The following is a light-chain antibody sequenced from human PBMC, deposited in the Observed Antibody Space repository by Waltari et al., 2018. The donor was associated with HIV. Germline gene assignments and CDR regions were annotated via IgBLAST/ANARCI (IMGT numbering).Light chain of an antibody. J-gene: IGKJ2*01. CDR2: EAA. CDR3: QQYDSGPRGIT. V-gene: IGKV3-15*01. Sequence: EIVMTQSPPTLSVSPGQRVTLSCRASQTISAKVALYQQRPGQAPRRLIYEAATRPTGIPASFSGSGSGTEFTLTISSLQSEDFATYFCQQYDSGPRGITFGQGTMLEIK. CDR1: QTISAK.